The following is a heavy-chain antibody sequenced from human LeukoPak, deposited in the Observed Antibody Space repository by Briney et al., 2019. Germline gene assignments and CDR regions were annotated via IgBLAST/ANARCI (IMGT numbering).Heavy chain of an antibody. Sequence: ASVEVSCKASGGTFSSYAISWVRQAPGQGLEWMGGIIPIFGTANYAQKLQGRVTITTDESTSTAYMELSSLRSEDTAVYYCARDRPVHYYDSSGYYTPYYFDYWGQGTLVTVSS. CDR2: IIPIFGTA. J-gene: IGHJ4*02. CDR1: GGTFSSYA. V-gene: IGHV1-69*05. CDR3: ARDRPVHYYDSSGYYTPYYFDY. D-gene: IGHD3-22*01.